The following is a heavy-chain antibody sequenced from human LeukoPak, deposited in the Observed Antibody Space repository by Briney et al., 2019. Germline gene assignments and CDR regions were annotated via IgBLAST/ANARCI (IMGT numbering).Heavy chain of an antibody. J-gene: IGHJ4*02. D-gene: IGHD2-2*01. Sequence: PGGSLRLSCVVSDFTFAVSWVRQAPGKGLEWISTINGRGDGSFHADSVKGRFTISRDTTKNTLYLRMSSLRAADTAMYFCVRMRGPERRHCFDYWSQGALLIVSS. V-gene: IGHV3-23*01. CDR1: DFTFA. CDR2: INGRGDGS. CDR3: VRMRGPERRHCFDY.